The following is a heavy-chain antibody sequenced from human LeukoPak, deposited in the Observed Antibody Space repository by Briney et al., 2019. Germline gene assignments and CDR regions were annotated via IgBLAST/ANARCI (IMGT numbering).Heavy chain of an antibody. Sequence: SETLSLTCTVSGDSISSSSYYWGWIRQPPGKGLEWIGSIYYSGSTYYNPSLKSRVTISVDTSKNQFSLKLSSVTAADTAVYYCGRWSGVTPIVVVPADYGFDPWGQGTLVTVSS. J-gene: IGHJ5*02. CDR2: IYYSGST. D-gene: IGHD2-2*01. V-gene: IGHV4-39*01. CDR1: GDSISSSSYY. CDR3: GRWSGVTPIVVVPADYGFDP.